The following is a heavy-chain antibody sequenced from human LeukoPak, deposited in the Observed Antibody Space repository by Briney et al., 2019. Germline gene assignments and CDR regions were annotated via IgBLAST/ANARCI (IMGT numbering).Heavy chain of an antibody. CDR1: GYTFTGYY. D-gene: IGHD3-3*01. J-gene: IGHJ4*02. Sequence: ASVKVSCKASGYTFTGYYMHWVRQAPGQGLEWMGWINPNSGGTNYAQKFQGRVTMTRDTSISTAYMELSRLRSDDTAVYYCARALYYDFWRVPPDYWGQGTLVTVSS. CDR3: ARALYYDFWRVPPDY. CDR2: INPNSGGT. V-gene: IGHV1-2*02.